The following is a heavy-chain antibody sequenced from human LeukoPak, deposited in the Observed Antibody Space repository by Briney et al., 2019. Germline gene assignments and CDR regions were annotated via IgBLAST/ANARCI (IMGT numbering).Heavy chain of an antibody. D-gene: IGHD1-7*01. Sequence: ASVKVSCKASGYTFTSYGISWVRQAPGQGLEWMGWISAYNGNTNYAQKFQGRVTMTRGTSTSTVYMELSSLRSEDTAVYYCARAEGSNWNYDYWGQGTLVTVSS. CDR2: ISAYNGNT. CDR1: GYTFTSYG. J-gene: IGHJ4*02. V-gene: IGHV1-18*01. CDR3: ARAEGSNWNYDY.